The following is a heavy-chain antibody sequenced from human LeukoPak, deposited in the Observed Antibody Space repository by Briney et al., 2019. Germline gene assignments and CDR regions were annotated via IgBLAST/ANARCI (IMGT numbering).Heavy chain of an antibody. V-gene: IGHV4-39*01. CDR3: ARPPGDLGADDAFDI. Sequence: SETLSLTCTVSGGSISSSSYYWGWIRQPPGKGLEWIGSIYYSGSTYYNPSLKSRVTISVDTSKNQFSLKLSSVTAADTAVYYCARPPGDLGADDAFDIWGQGTLVTVSS. CDR2: IYYSGST. D-gene: IGHD3-10*01. CDR1: GGSISSSSYY. J-gene: IGHJ3*02.